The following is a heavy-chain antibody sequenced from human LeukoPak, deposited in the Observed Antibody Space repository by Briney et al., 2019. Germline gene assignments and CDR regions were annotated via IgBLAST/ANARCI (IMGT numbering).Heavy chain of an antibody. V-gene: IGHV3-11*04. D-gene: IGHD3-22*01. CDR3: ARYDTSDYYFDY. J-gene: IGHJ4*02. CDR1: GFTFSDYY. CDR2: ISTSGSTI. Sequence: GGSLRLSCAASGFTFSDYYMSWIRQAPGKGLEWVSYISTSGSTIYYADSVKGRFTTSRDNAKNSLYLQMNSLRAEDTAVYYCARYDTSDYYFDYWGQGTLVTVSS.